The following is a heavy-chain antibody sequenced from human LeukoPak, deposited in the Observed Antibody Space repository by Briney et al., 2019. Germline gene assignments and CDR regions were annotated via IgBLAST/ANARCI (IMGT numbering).Heavy chain of an antibody. CDR2: IYYSGST. J-gene: IGHJ6*03. CDR1: GGSISSSSYY. D-gene: IGHD6-13*01. CDR3: ARGLCGSSWYGIGYYYYMDV. V-gene: IGHV4-39*07. Sequence: SETLSLTCTVSGGSISSSSYYWGWIRQPPGKGLEWIGSIYYSGSTYYNPSLKSRVTISVDTSKNQFSLKLSSVTAADTAVYYCARGLCGSSWYGIGYYYYMDVWGKGTTVTVSS.